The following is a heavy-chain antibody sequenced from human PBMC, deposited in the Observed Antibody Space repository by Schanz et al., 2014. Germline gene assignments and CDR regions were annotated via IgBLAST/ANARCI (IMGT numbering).Heavy chain of an antibody. CDR3: VRTTGRLGFGELLPYYFDY. CDR2: IYYSGRT. D-gene: IGHD3-10*01. CDR1: DGSISNYY. Sequence: QVQLQESGPGLVKPSETLSLTCTVSDGSISNYYWSWIRQPPGKGLEWIGYIYYSGRTNYNPSLKSRVTMSVDTSKSQFSLKLTSVTAADTAVYYCVRTTGRLGFGELLPYYFDYWDQGTLVTVSS. J-gene: IGHJ4*02. V-gene: IGHV4-59*01.